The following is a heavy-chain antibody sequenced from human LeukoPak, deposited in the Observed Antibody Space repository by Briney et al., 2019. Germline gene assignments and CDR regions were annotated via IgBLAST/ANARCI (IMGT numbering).Heavy chain of an antibody. D-gene: IGHD2-2*01. CDR3: ARVKVPAASELQVYFDY. V-gene: IGHV4-59*01. J-gene: IGHJ4*02. CDR1: AGSISSYY. CDR2: IYYSGST. Sequence: SETLSLTCTVYAGSISSYYWSWIRQPPGKGLEWIGYIYYSGSTNYNPSLKSRVTISVDTSKKQYSLKLSSVTAADTAVYYCARVKVPAASELQVYFDYWGQGTLVTVSS.